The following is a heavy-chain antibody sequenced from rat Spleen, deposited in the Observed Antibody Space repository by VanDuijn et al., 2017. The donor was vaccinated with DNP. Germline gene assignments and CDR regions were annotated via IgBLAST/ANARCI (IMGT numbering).Heavy chain of an antibody. V-gene: IGHV5-25*01. Sequence: EVQLVESGGGLVQPGRSLKLSCAASGFIFSDYYMTWVRQAPTKGLEWVATISTSGNRPYYPDSVKGRFTISRDNAKSSLYLQMNSLKSEDTATYYCARHSRTTAITEYFDYWGQGVMVTVSS. CDR1: GFIFSDYY. CDR3: ARHSRTTAITEYFDY. CDR2: ISTSGNRP. D-gene: IGHD1-9*01. J-gene: IGHJ2*01.